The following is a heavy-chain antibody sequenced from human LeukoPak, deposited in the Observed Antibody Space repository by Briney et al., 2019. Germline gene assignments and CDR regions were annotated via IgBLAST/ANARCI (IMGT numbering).Heavy chain of an antibody. J-gene: IGHJ4*02. Sequence: KPSETLSLTCTVSGGSISSSSYYWGWIRQPPGKGLEWIGSIYYSGSTYYNPSLKSRVTISVDTSKNQSSLKLSSVTAADTAVYYCARDGGAVAGRYYFDYWGQGTLVTVSS. D-gene: IGHD6-19*01. CDR2: IYYSGST. V-gene: IGHV4-39*07. CDR1: GGSISSSSYY. CDR3: ARDGGAVAGRYYFDY.